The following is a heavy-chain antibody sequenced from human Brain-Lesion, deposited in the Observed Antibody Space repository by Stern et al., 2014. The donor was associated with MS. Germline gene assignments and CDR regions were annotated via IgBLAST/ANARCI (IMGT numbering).Heavy chain of an antibody. D-gene: IGHD3-10*01. Sequence: VQLVESGGGVVQPGRSLRLSCEASGFSFEDHGMHWVRQAPGKGLEWVAGTTWNSGTIAYADSVKGRFTISRDDAKNSLYLHMNGLRAEDTALYYCAKDMMDYFGSGTFGSFDHWGQGTLVTVSS. J-gene: IGHJ4*02. CDR2: TTWNSGTI. V-gene: IGHV3-9*01. CDR3: AKDMMDYFGSGTFGSFDH. CDR1: GFSFEDHG.